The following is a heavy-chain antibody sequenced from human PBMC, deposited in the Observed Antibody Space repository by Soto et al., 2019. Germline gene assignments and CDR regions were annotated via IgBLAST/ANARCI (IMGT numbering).Heavy chain of an antibody. Sequence: GGSLRLSCAASGFTFSSYSMNWVRQAPGKGLEWVSYISSSSSTIYYADSVKGRFTISRDNAKNSLYLQMNRLRDEDTAVYYCARGPYYYDSSRHWGYFDLWGRGTLVTVSS. V-gene: IGHV3-48*02. CDR2: ISSSSSTI. CDR3: ARGPYYYDSSRHWGYFDL. D-gene: IGHD3-22*01. J-gene: IGHJ2*01. CDR1: GFTFSSYS.